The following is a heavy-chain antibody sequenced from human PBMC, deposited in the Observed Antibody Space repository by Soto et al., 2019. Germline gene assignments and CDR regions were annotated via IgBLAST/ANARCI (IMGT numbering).Heavy chain of an antibody. CDR1: GYTFTSYD. D-gene: IGHD4-17*01. Sequence: ASVKVSCKASGYTFTSYDINWVRQATGQGLEWMGWMNPSNGNTKYSQKFQGRVTMTRDTSASTAYMELSSLRSEDTAVYYCASSNPYGDAKNFDYWGQGTLVTVSS. J-gene: IGHJ4*02. CDR2: MNPSNGNT. CDR3: ASSNPYGDAKNFDY. V-gene: IGHV1-8*01.